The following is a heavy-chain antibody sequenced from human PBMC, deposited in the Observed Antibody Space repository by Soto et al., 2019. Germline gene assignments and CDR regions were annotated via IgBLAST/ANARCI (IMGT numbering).Heavy chain of an antibody. D-gene: IGHD2-2*01. CDR3: AGTIDIVVVPAAPMYFDY. CDR2: IIPIFGTA. V-gene: IGHV1-69*13. CDR1: GGTFSSYA. Sequence: SVKVSCKASGGTFSSYAISWVRQAPGQGLEWMGGIIPIFGTANYAQKFQGRVTITADESTSTAYMELSRLRSEDTAVYYCAGTIDIVVVPAAPMYFDYWGQGTLVTVSS. J-gene: IGHJ4*02.